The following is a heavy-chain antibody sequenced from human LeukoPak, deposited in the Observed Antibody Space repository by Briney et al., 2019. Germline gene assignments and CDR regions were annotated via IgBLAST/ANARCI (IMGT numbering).Heavy chain of an antibody. V-gene: IGHV4-4*07. J-gene: IGHJ4*02. CDR1: GGSINYFY. CDR3: ARDGYSYGYEY. CDR2: IYYSGST. Sequence: SETLSLTCTVSGGSINYFYWSWIRQPAGKGLEWIGHIYYSGSTEYNPSLKSRVSMSVDTSKNQFSLKLTSVTAADTAVYYCARDGYSYGYEYWGQGALVTASS. D-gene: IGHD5-18*01.